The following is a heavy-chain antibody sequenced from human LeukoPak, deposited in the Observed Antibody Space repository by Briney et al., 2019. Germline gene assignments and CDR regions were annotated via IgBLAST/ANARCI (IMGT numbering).Heavy chain of an antibody. V-gene: IGHV4-59*01. CDR2: IYYSGST. J-gene: IGHJ5*02. CDR1: GGSISSYY. CDR3: ARDYYDSSGTNWFDP. Sequence: SETLSLTCTVSGGSISSYYWSWIRQPPGKGLEWIGYIYYSGSTNYNPSLKSRVTISVDTSKNQFSLKLSSVTAADTAVYHCARDYYDSSGTNWFDPWGQGTLVTVSS. D-gene: IGHD3-22*01.